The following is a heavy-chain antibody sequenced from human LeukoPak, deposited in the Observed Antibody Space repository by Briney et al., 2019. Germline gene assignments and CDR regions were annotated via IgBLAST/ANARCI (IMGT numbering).Heavy chain of an antibody. J-gene: IGHJ4*02. CDR1: GFTFSSYG. CDR3: ARDWRRMATMKGPFDY. CDR2: IWYDGSNK. V-gene: IGHV3-33*01. D-gene: IGHD5-24*01. Sequence: GGSLRLSCAASGFTFSSYGMHWVRQAPGKGLEWVAVIWYDGSNKYYADSVKGRFTISRDNSKNTLYLQMNSLRAEDTAVYYCARDWRRMATMKGPFDYRGQGTLVTVSS.